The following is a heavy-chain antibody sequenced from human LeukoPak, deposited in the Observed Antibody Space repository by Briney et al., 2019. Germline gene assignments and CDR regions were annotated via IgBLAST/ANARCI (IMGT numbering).Heavy chain of an antibody. J-gene: IGHJ6*02. CDR2: IIPIFGTA. D-gene: IGHD2-15*01. Sequence: SVKVSCKASGGTFSSYAISWVRQAPGQGLEWMGGIIPIFGTANYAQKFQGRVTITADESTSTAYMELSSLRSEDTAVYYCAQAKAIERCSGGSCYPGGIYYGMDVWGQGTTVTVSS. V-gene: IGHV1-69*13. CDR1: GGTFSSYA. CDR3: AQAKAIERCSGGSCYPGGIYYGMDV.